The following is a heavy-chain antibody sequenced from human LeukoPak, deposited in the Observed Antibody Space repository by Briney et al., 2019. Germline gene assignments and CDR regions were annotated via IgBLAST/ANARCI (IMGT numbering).Heavy chain of an antibody. D-gene: IGHD5-18*01. CDR3: ARVIQRGYKAGNFDY. J-gene: IGHJ4*02. Sequence: GASVKVSCKASGYTFTSYAMHWVRQAPGQRLEWMGWINAGNGNTKYSQEFQGRVTITRDKSTSTAYMELSSLRSEDTALYYCARVIQRGYKAGNFDYWGQGTLVTVSS. CDR1: GYTFTSYA. V-gene: IGHV1-3*03. CDR2: INAGNGNT.